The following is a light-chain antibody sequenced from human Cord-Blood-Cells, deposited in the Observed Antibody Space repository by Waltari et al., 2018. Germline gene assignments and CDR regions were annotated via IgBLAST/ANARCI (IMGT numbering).Light chain of an antibody. CDR2: LNSDGSH. CDR3: QTWGTGIRV. J-gene: IGLJ2*01. Sequence: QLVLTQSPSASASLGASVKLTRTLSSGPSNYAIAWHPQQPEKGPRYLMKLNSDGSHSKGDGIPDRFSGSSSGAERYLTISSLQSEDEADYYCQTWGTGIRVFGGGTKLTVL. CDR1: SGPSNYA. V-gene: IGLV4-69*01.